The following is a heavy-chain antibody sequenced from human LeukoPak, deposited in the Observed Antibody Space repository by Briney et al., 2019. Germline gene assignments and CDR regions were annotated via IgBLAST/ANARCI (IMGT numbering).Heavy chain of an antibody. V-gene: IGHV3-53*01. CDR1: GINDSRSY. D-gene: IGHD3-3*01. CDR3: AGYSSGYYLDY. J-gene: IGHJ4*02. Sequence: GVPLRLSCAASGINDSRSYLSWVRDVPGKGLVGVSFIYRGGGTYSTDSVKGRFTISRDNSKNMLYLQMNSLRAEDTAVYYCAGYSSGYYLDYWGQGTLVTVSS. CDR2: IYRGGGT.